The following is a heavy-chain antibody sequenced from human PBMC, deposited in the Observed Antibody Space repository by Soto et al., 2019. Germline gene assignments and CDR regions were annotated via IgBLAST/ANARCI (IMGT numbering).Heavy chain of an antibody. CDR3: ARQAYCGGDCYAAFDY. D-gene: IGHD2-21*02. V-gene: IGHV1-69*02. J-gene: IGHJ4*02. CDR1: GGTFSSYT. Sequence: QVQLVQSGAEVKKPGSSVKVSCKASGGTFSSYTISWVRQAPGQGLEWMGRIIPILGIANYAQKFQGRVTITADKSTGTAYMELSSLRSEDTAVYYCARQAYCGGDCYAAFDYWGQGTLVTVSS. CDR2: IIPILGIA.